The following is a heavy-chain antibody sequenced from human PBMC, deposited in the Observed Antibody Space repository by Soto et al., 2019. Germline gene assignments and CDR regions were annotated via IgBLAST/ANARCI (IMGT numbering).Heavy chain of an antibody. CDR2: IFYTGIT. CDR3: ARESDDRGHYDY. J-gene: IGHJ4*02. CDR1: GGSVSSDKYY. V-gene: IGHV4-61*03. D-gene: IGHD2-21*01. Sequence: QVQLQESGPGLVKPSETLSLTCTVSGGSVSSDKYYWSWIRQPPGKGLEWIGYIFYTGITDYNPSLKSRVSISVDMSKNHFSLKLRSVTAADTAVYYCARESDDRGHYDYWGQGTVVTVSS.